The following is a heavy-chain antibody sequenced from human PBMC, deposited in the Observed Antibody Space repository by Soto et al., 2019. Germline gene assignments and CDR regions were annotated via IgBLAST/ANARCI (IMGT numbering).Heavy chain of an antibody. Sequence: PSETLSLTCTVSGGSLSRYYLSWIRQPPGKGLEWIGYIYYSGRTNYNPSLKSRVTISVDTPKNQFSLKLSSVTAADTAVYYCARGYCSSTTCYIWDNWFDPWGQGTLVTVSS. CDR3: ARGYCSSTTCYIWDNWFDP. CDR1: GGSLSRYY. CDR2: IYYSGRT. J-gene: IGHJ5*02. D-gene: IGHD2-2*01. V-gene: IGHV4-59*01.